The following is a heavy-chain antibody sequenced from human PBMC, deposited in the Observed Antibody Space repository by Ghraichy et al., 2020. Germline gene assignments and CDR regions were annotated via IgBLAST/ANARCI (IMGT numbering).Heavy chain of an antibody. CDR1: GGSFSGYY. D-gene: IGHD5-18*01. Sequence: SETLSLTCAVYGGSFSGYYWSWIRQPPGKGLEWIGEINHSGSTNYNPSLKSRVTISVDTSKNQFSLKLSSVTAADTAVYYCARGTVGYSYGYWYSGYYMDVWGKGTTVTVSS. CDR3: ARGTVGYSYGYWYSGYYMDV. V-gene: IGHV4-34*01. CDR2: INHSGST. J-gene: IGHJ6*03.